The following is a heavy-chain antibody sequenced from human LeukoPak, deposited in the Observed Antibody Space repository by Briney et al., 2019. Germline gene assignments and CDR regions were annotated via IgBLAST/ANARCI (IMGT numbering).Heavy chain of an antibody. J-gene: IGHJ6*03. V-gene: IGHV4-28*05. Sequence: SDTLSLTCAVSGYSISSSNWWGWIRQPPGKGLEWIGYIYYSGSIYYNPSLKSRVTMSVDTAKNQFSLKLSSVTAVDTAVYYCARIVPDYYYYYMDVWGKGTTVTVSS. CDR3: ARIVPDYYYYYMDV. D-gene: IGHD2-2*01. CDR2: IYYSGSI. CDR1: GYSISSSNW.